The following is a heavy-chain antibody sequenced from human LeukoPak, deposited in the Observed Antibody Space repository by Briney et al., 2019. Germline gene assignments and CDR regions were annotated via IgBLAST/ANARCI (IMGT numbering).Heavy chain of an antibody. D-gene: IGHD3-22*01. CDR1: GFTFSSYA. Sequence: GGSLRLSCAASGFTFSSYAMHWVRQAPGKGLEWVAVISYDGSNKYYADSVKGRFTISRDNSKNTLYLQMNSLRAEDTAVYYCARAVGYYDSSGYYGHAFDIWGQGTMVTDSS. CDR2: ISYDGSNK. J-gene: IGHJ3*02. V-gene: IGHV3-30*04. CDR3: ARAVGYYDSSGYYGHAFDI.